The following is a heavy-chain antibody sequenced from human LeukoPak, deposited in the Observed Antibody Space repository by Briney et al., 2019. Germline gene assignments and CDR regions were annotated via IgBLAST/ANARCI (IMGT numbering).Heavy chain of an antibody. Sequence: GASVKVSCKASGYTFTGYYMHWVRQAPGQGLEWMGWINPNSGGTNYAQKFQGRVTMTRDTSISTAYMELSRLRSDDTAVYYCARTLIEYIVSPCYLDYWGQGTLVTVSS. J-gene: IGHJ4*02. D-gene: IGHD6-6*01. CDR2: INPNSGGT. CDR1: GYTFTGYY. V-gene: IGHV1-2*02. CDR3: ARTLIEYIVSPCYLDY.